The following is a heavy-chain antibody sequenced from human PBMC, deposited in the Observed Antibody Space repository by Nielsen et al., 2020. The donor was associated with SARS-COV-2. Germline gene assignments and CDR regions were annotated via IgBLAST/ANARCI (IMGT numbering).Heavy chain of an antibody. CDR2: ISSSSSYI. Sequence: GESLKISCAASGFTVSSYSMNWVRQAPGKGLEWVSSISSSSSYIYYADSVKGRFTISRDNAKNSLYLQMNSLRAEDTAVYYCARVGAGSYYYYGMDVWGQGTTVTVSS. D-gene: IGHD3-3*01. V-gene: IGHV3-21*01. CDR3: ARVGAGSYYYYGMDV. CDR1: GFTVSSYS. J-gene: IGHJ6*02.